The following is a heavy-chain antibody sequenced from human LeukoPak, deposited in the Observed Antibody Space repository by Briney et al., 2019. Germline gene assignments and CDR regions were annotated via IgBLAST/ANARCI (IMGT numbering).Heavy chain of an antibody. CDR1: GGSISSTNW. V-gene: IGHV4-4*02. CDR3: ARVPTVTFFDY. D-gene: IGHD4-17*01. J-gene: IGHJ4*02. Sequence: SETLSLTCAVSGGSISSTNWWSWVRQPPGKGLEWIGEIYHSGSTNYNPSLKSRVIISVDKSKNQFSLKLSSVTAADTAVYYCARVPTVTFFDYWGQGTLVTVSS. CDR2: IYHSGST.